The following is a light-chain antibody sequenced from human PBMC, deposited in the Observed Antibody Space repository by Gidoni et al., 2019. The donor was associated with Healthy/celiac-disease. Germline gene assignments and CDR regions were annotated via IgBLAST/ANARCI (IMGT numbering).Light chain of an antibody. J-gene: IGKJ2*01. CDR1: QSLLHSDVKTY. Sequence: DIVMTQPPLSLSATPGQPASISCKSSQSLLHSDVKTYLYWYLQKPGQSPQLLIYEVSSRVSGVPDRFSGSGSGTEFTLKISRVDAEDVGVYYCMQGIHLPYTFGQGTKLEIK. V-gene: IGKV2-29*02. CDR3: MQGIHLPYT. CDR2: EVS.